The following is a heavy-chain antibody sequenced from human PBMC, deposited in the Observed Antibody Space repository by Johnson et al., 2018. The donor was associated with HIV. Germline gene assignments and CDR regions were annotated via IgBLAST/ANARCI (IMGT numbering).Heavy chain of an antibody. D-gene: IGHD7-27*01. J-gene: IGHJ3*02. Sequence: SLRLSCAASGFTFSSYAMHWVRQAPGKGLEWVAIISYDGSNKYYADSVKGRFTISRDNSKNTLYLQMNSLRPEDTAVYYCARESRLGPLAHAFDIWGQGTMVTVSS. V-gene: IGHV3-30*04. CDR3: ARESRLGPLAHAFDI. CDR1: GFTFSSYA. CDR2: ISYDGSNK.